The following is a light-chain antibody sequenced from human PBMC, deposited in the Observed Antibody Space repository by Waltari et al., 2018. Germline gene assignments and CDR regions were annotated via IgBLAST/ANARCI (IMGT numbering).Light chain of an antibody. CDR2: DAY. J-gene: IGKJ3*01. Sequence: EIVLTQSPATLSLSPGERATLSCRASQSVSSYLAWYQQKPGQAPRLLIYDAYHRATGIPARFSGSGSGTDFTITISSLEPEDFAVYYCQQRSNWPTFGPGTKVDIK. V-gene: IGKV3-11*01. CDR1: QSVSSY. CDR3: QQRSNWPT.